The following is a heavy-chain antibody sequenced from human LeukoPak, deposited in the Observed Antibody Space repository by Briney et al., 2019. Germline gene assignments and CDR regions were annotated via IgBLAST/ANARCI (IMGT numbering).Heavy chain of an antibody. CDR3: ARAANWNDAVDGMDA. V-gene: IGHV3-48*03. J-gene: IGHJ6*04. Sequence: GGSLRLSCAASGFTFSNYEISWVRQAPGKGLEWVSHISSSGTTIYYTDSVKGRFTISRDNAKNSLYLQMNSLRAEDTAAYYCARAANWNDAVDGMDAWGKGTTVTVSS. CDR2: ISSSGTTI. D-gene: IGHD1-1*01. CDR1: GFTFSNYE.